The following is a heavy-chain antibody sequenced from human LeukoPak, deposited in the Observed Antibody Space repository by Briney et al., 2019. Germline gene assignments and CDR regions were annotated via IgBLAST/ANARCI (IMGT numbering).Heavy chain of an antibody. CDR1: GYTFTSYD. J-gene: IGHJ4*02. D-gene: IGHD3-22*01. V-gene: IGHV1-8*01. CDR3: ARGQHHYDGSGSSYSFDD. CDR2: MYPNSGNA. Sequence: GASVKVSCKASGYTFTSYDINWVRQATGQGLEWMGWMYPNSGNAGYAQKFQGRLTMTMKTSISTAYMELSSLRSEDTAVYYCARGQHHYDGSGSSYSFDDWGQGTLVTVSS.